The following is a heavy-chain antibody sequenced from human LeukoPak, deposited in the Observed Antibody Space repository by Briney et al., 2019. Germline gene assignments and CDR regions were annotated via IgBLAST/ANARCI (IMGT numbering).Heavy chain of an antibody. J-gene: IGHJ4*02. V-gene: IGHV3-7*01. CDR3: ARDLMRGGNYYWGVY. CDR1: GFIFSRYW. CDR2: IKQDGSEK. Sequence: GGSLRLSCAASGFIFSRYWMRWVRQAPGKGLEWVANIKQDGSEKYYVDSVKGRFTISRDNAKNSLDLQMNSLRAEDTAVYYCARDLMRGGNYYWGVYWGQGTLVTVSS. D-gene: IGHD1-26*01.